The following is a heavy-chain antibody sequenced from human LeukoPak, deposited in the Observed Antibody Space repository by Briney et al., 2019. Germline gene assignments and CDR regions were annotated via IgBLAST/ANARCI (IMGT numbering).Heavy chain of an antibody. CDR2: IGGSGGST. J-gene: IGHJ4*02. V-gene: IGHV3-23*01. D-gene: IGHD3-22*01. CDR1: GFTFSSYA. Sequence: GGSLRLSCAASGFTFSSYAMSWVRQAPGKGLEWVSLIGGSGGSTYYADSVKGRFTISRDNSKNTLYLQMNSLRVEDTAVYYCARVLNYYDSSGYYFSYWGQGTLVTVSS. CDR3: ARVLNYYDSSGYYFSY.